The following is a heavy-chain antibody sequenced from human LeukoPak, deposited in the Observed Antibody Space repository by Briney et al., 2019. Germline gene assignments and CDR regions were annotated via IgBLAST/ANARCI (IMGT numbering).Heavy chain of an antibody. Sequence: PGGSLRLSCAASGFTFSSCGMHWVREAPGKGLEWVAFIRYDGSNKYYADSVKGRFTISRDNPKSTLYLQMNSLRAEDTAVYYCARDRTDDYDVNLDYWGQGTLVTVSS. V-gene: IGHV3-30*02. CDR3: ARDRTDDYDVNLDY. J-gene: IGHJ4*02. D-gene: IGHD5-12*01. CDR2: IRYDGSNK. CDR1: GFTFSSCG.